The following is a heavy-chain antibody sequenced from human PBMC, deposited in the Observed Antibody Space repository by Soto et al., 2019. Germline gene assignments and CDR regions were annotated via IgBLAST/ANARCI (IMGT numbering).Heavy chain of an antibody. CDR1: GGSISSYY. CDR3: AREGFLDSGSYYLDAFDI. D-gene: IGHD3-10*01. CDR2: IYYSGST. Sequence: SETLSLTCTVSGGSISSYYWSWIRQPPGKGLEWIGYIYYSGSTNYNPSLKSRVTISVDTSKNQFSLKLSSVTAADTAVYYCAREGFLDSGSYYLDAFDIWGQGTMVTVSS. J-gene: IGHJ3*02. V-gene: IGHV4-59*01.